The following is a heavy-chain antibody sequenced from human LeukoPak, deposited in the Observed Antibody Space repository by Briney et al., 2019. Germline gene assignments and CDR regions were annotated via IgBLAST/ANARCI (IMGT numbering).Heavy chain of an antibody. CDR1: GFMFSNYA. V-gene: IGHV3-30*18. CDR3: TKTIYGYLLGYFDH. D-gene: IGHD3-22*01. CDR2: ISYDGNLK. J-gene: IGHJ4*02. Sequence: PGRSLRLSCVASGFMFSNYAMHWVRQAPGKGLEWVAVISYDGNLKHYADSVQGRFTISRDNPKNTLYLEMNSLRPEDTAVYYCTKTIYGYLLGYFDHWGQGTLVTVFS.